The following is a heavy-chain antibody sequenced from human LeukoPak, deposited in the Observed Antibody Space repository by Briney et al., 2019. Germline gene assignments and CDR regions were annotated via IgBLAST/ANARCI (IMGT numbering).Heavy chain of an antibody. CDR3: ASFPPYMVRTDAFDI. V-gene: IGHV3-53*01. CDR1: GFTVSSNS. Sequence: PGGSLRLSCTVSGFTVSSNSMSWVRQAPGKGLEWVSFIYSDNTHYSDSVKGRFTISRDNAKNSLYLQMNSLRAEDTAVYYCASFPPYMVRTDAFDIWGQGTMVTVSS. J-gene: IGHJ3*02. CDR2: IYSDNT. D-gene: IGHD3-10*01.